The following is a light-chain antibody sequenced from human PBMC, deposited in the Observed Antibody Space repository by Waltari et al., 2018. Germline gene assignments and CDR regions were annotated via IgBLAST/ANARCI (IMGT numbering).Light chain of an antibody. V-gene: IGLV2-23*02. J-gene: IGLJ2*01. Sequence: QSALTQPAPVSGSPGQSITISCNATSSVVESYNFFTWFQQHPGKAPKLMIYEASNRPSGVSNRFSGSKSGNTASLTISGLQAEDEADYYCCSYTTSDTFVFGGGTKLTVL. CDR2: EAS. CDR3: CSYTTSDTFV. CDR1: SSVVESYNF.